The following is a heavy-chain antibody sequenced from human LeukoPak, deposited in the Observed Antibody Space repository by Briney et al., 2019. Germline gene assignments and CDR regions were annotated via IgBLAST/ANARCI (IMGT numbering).Heavy chain of an antibody. CDR3: AKDGGYCSGGSCYSNFDY. V-gene: IGHV3-23*01. D-gene: IGHD2-15*01. J-gene: IGHJ4*02. CDR2: ISGSGGST. CDR1: GFAFSSYA. Sequence: GGSLRLSCAASGFAFSSYAMSWVRQAPGKGLEWVSAISGSGGSTYYADSVKGRFTISRDNSKNTLYLQMNSLRAEDTAVYYCAKDGGYCSGGSCYSNFDYWGQGTLVTVSS.